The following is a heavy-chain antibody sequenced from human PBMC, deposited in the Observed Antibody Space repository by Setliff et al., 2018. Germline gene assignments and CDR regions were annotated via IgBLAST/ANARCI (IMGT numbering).Heavy chain of an antibody. V-gene: IGHV4-39*01. CDR3: ARTGTYRYFDS. J-gene: IGHJ4*02. Sequence: LSLTCTVSGGSISSGVYCWGWIRQPPGKGLEWIGRIYHGGKTYYNTSLESRLTISVDTSKNQFSLKLRSVTAADTAVYYCARTGTYRYFDSWGQGTLVTV. CDR2: IYHGGKT. D-gene: IGHD1-1*01. CDR1: GGSISSGVYC.